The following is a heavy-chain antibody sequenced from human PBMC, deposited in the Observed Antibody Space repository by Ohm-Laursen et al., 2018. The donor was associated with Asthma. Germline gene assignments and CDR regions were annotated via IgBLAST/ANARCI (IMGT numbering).Heavy chain of an antibody. CDR3: ARKAGSCITSNCYSLDF. CDR1: GGTLGTSV. CDR2: INSDFGTS. J-gene: IGHJ4*02. Sequence: ASVKVSCKSLGGTLGTSVIGWVRQAPGQGLGWLGGINSDFGTSTYAQKFHDRFTITADESTSTVYITLSSLTSEDTAVYYCARKAGSCITSNCYSLDFWGQGTLVPGSS. V-gene: IGHV1-69*13. D-gene: IGHD2-15*01.